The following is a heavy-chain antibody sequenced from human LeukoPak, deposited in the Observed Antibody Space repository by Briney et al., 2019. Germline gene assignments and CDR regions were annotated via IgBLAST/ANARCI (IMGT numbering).Heavy chain of an antibody. CDR3: ATRIAVAGRGWYLDL. V-gene: IGHV4-39*07. D-gene: IGHD6-19*01. CDR2: LYYSGST. CDR1: GGSISSSTYY. Sequence: SETLSLTCTVSGGSISSSTYYWGGIPHPPGKGLEGIGNLYYSGSTYYNPSLRSRVTTSVDTSKNQFSLKLSSVTAADTAVYYCATRIAVAGRGWYLDLWGRGTLVTVSS. J-gene: IGHJ2*01.